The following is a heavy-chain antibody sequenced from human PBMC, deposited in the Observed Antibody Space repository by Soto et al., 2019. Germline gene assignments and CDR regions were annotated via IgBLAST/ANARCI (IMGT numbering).Heavy chain of an antibody. Sequence: SETLSLTCAVHGGSFSGYYWSRIRQPPGKGLERIGEINHSGSTNYNPSLKSRVTISVDTSKNQFSLKLSSVTAADTAVYYCARKSYYYYYGMDVWGQGTTVTVSS. CDR3: ARKSYYYYYGMDV. V-gene: IGHV4-34*01. CDR2: INHSGST. CDR1: GGSFSGYY. J-gene: IGHJ6*02.